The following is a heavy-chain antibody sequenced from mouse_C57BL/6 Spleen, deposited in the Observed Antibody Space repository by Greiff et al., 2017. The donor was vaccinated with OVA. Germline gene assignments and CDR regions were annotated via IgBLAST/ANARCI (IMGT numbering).Heavy chain of an antibody. CDR1: GFTFSSYG. J-gene: IGHJ2*01. V-gene: IGHV5-6*01. CDR2: ISSGGSYT. D-gene: IGHD3-2*02. CDR3: ARQDSSGYVGY. Sequence: EVQLQESGGDLVKPGGSLKLSCAASGFTFSSYGMSWVRQTPDKRLEWVATISSGGSYTYYPDSVKGRFTISRDNAKNTLYLQMSSLKSEDTAMYYCARQDSSGYVGYWGQGTTLTVSS.